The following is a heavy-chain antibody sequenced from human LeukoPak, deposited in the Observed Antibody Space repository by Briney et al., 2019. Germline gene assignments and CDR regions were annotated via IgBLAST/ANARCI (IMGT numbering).Heavy chain of an antibody. J-gene: IGHJ5*02. Sequence: PGGSLRLSCEASGFTFRSFAMNWVRQAPGKGLESVALISYDGNIEYYADSVKGRFTISRDNSNNTLFLQMSSLRAGDTAVYYCARGGSILRGVRSWFDPWGQGTLVIVSS. D-gene: IGHD3-10*01. CDR3: ARGGSILRGVRSWFDP. V-gene: IGHV3-30*04. CDR2: ISYDGNIE. CDR1: GFTFRSFA.